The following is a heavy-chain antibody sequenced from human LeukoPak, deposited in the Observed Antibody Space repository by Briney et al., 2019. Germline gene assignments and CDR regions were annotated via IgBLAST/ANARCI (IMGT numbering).Heavy chain of an antibody. CDR1: GFTFSSYS. D-gene: IGHD3-3*01. CDR3: ARDSKITIFGVVLDI. CDR2: IISSSSYI. Sequence: GGSLRLSCAASGFTFSSYSMNWVRQAPGKGLEWVSSIISSSSYIYYANSVKGRFTISRDNAKNSLYLQMNSLRAEDTAVYYCARDSKITIFGVVLDIWGQGTMVTVSS. V-gene: IGHV3-21*01. J-gene: IGHJ3*02.